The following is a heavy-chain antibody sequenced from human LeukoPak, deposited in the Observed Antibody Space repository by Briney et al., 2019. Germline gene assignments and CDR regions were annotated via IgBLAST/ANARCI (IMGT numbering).Heavy chain of an antibody. J-gene: IGHJ4*02. V-gene: IGHV3-53*01. CDR3: ARGSEYYDSSGYPSFDY. D-gene: IGHD3-22*01. Sequence: GGSLRLSCAASGFTVSSNYMSWVRQAPGKGLEWVSVIYSGGSTYYADSVKGRFTISRDNSKNTLYLQMNSLRAEGTAVYYCARGSEYYDSSGYPSFDYWGQGTLVTVSS. CDR2: IYSGGST. CDR1: GFTVSSNY.